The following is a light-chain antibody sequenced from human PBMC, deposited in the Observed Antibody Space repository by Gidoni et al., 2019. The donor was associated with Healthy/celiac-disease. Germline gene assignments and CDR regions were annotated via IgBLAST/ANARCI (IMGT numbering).Light chain of an antibody. V-gene: IGKV1-5*03. CDR3: QQYNSYSRT. CDR1: QSISSW. Sequence: DIQMTQSPSTLSASVGDRVTITCRASQSISSWLAWYHQKPGKAPKLLIYKASSLESGVPSRFSGSGSGTEFTLTISSLQPDDFATYYCQQYNSYSRTFXQXTKVEIK. J-gene: IGKJ1*01. CDR2: KAS.